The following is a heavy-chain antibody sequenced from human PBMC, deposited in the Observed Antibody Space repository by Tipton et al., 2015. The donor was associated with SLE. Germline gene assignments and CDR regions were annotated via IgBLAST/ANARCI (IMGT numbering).Heavy chain of an antibody. Sequence: SLRLSCAASGFTFSDYYMSWIRQAPGKGLEWVSYISSSSSYTNYADSVKGRFTISRDNAKNSLYLQMNSLRAENTAVYYCARGLWELGDAFDIWGQGTMVTVSS. D-gene: IGHD1-26*01. CDR2: ISSSSSYT. V-gene: IGHV3-11*05. CDR1: GFTFSDYY. CDR3: ARGLWELGDAFDI. J-gene: IGHJ3*02.